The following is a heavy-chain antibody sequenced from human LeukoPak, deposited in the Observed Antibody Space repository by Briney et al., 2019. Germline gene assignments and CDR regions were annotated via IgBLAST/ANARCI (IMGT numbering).Heavy chain of an antibody. J-gene: IGHJ4*02. Sequence: SETLSLTCAVYGGSFSGYYWSWIRQPPGKGLEWIGEINHSGSTNYNPSLKSRVTISVDTSKNQFSLKLSSVTAADTAVYYCARGRDGYNYYPYYFDYWGQGTLVTVSS. D-gene: IGHD5-24*01. CDR1: GGSFSGYY. CDR2: INHSGST. CDR3: ARGRDGYNYYPYYFDY. V-gene: IGHV4-34*01.